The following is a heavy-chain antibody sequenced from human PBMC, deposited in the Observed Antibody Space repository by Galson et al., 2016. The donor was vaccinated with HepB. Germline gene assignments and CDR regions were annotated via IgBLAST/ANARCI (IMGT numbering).Heavy chain of an antibody. J-gene: IGHJ4*02. D-gene: IGHD6-19*01. CDR3: ARQRGYSSEFDI. Sequence: SETLSLTCAVSGFSISSSNYYWGWIRQPPGKGLEWIGSVYYSGSTYYNPALKSRVAISVDTSKSQLSLKMGSVTAADTAVYYCARQRGYSSEFDIWGQGPLVTVSS. CDR1: GFSISSSNYY. V-gene: IGHV4-39*01. CDR2: VYYSGST.